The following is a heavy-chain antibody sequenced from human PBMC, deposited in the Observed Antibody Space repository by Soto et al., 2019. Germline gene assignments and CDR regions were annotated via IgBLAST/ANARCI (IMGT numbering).Heavy chain of an antibody. CDR2: IIPIFGPA. D-gene: IGHD6-19*01. CDR3: ARDNRIAVAAVYYYYGMDV. Sequence: QVQLVQSGAEVKKPGSSVKVSCKASGGTFSSYAISWVRQAPGQGLEWMGGIIPIFGPANYAQKFQGRVTITADESTSTAYMELSSLRSEDTAVYYCARDNRIAVAAVYYYYGMDVWGQGTTVTVSS. CDR1: GGTFSSYA. V-gene: IGHV1-69*01. J-gene: IGHJ6*02.